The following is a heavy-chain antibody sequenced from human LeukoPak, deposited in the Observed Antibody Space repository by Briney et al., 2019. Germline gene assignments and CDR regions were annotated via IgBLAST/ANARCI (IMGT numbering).Heavy chain of an antibody. CDR2: ISYDGSNK. CDR1: GFTFSSYG. V-gene: IGHV3-30*03. D-gene: IGHD2-15*01. CDR3: ARWGLVAATNWFDP. Sequence: PGGSLRLSCAASGFTFSSYGMHWVRQAPGKGLEWVAVISYDGSNKYYADSVKGRFTISRDNSKNTLYLQMNSLRAEDTAVYYCARWGLVAATNWFDPWGQGTLVTVSS. J-gene: IGHJ5*02.